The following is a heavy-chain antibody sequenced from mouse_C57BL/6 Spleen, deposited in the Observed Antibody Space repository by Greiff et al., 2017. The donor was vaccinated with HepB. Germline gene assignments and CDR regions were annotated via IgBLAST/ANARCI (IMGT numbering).Heavy chain of an antibody. Sequence: QVQLQQPGAELVKPGASVKLSCKASGYTFTSYWMHWVKQRPGQGLEWIGMIHPNSGSTNYNEKFKSKATLTVDKSSSTAYMQLSSLTSEDSAVYYCARPLLIYYDYDNYAMDYWGQGTSVTVSS. V-gene: IGHV1-64*01. D-gene: IGHD2-4*01. J-gene: IGHJ4*01. CDR3: ARPLLIYYDYDNYAMDY. CDR2: IHPNSGST. CDR1: GYTFTSYW.